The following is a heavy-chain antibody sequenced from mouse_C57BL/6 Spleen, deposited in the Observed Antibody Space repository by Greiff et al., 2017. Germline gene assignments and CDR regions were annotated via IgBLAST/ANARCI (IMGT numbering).Heavy chain of an antibody. CDR3: ARHPTTGLFDY. D-gene: IGHD4-1*02. Sequence: EVMLVESGGDLVKPGGSLKLSCAASGFTFSSYGMSWVRQTPDKRLEWVATISSGGSYTYYPDSVKGRFTISRDNAKNTLYLQMSSLKSEDTAMYYCARHPTTGLFDYWGQGTTLTVSS. CDR1: GFTFSSYG. V-gene: IGHV5-6*01. J-gene: IGHJ2*01. CDR2: ISSGGSYT.